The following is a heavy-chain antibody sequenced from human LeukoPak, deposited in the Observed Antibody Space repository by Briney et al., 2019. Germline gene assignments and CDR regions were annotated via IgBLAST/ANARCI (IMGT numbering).Heavy chain of an antibody. Sequence: PSETLSLTCTVSGGSISSYYWSWIRQPAGKGLEWIGRIYTSGSTKYNTSLKSRVTMSVDTSKKQFSLKLSSVTAADTAVYYCARSGGWHEYFQYWGQGTLVTVSS. J-gene: IGHJ1*01. D-gene: IGHD1-26*01. V-gene: IGHV4-4*07. CDR3: ARSGGWHEYFQY. CDR2: IYTSGST. CDR1: GGSISSYY.